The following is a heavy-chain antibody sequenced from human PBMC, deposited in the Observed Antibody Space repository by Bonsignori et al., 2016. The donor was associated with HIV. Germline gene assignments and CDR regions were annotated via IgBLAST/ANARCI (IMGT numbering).Heavy chain of an antibody. CDR3: ARVVSDWGSIRPDY. D-gene: IGHD7-27*01. Sequence: WVRQAPGQGLEWMGWINPDSGGTNFVQKFQGRVTMTRDTSINTAYMEVSRLRSDDTAVYYCARVVSDWGSIRPDYWGQGTLVTVSS. J-gene: IGHJ4*02. V-gene: IGHV1-2*02. CDR2: INPDSGGT.